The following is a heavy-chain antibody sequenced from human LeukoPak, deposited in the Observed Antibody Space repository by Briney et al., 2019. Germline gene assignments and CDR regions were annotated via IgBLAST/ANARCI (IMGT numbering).Heavy chain of an antibody. CDR2: IHYTGST. J-gene: IGHJ6*03. CDR1: GGSISSYY. CDR3: ARARPAALLGYYMDV. V-gene: IGHV4-59*01. D-gene: IGHD6-25*01. Sequence: PSETLSLTCTVSGGSISSYYWSWIRQSPGKGLECIGYIHYTGSTNYNPSLKSRVTISVDTSKNQFSLKLSSVTAADTAVYYCARARPAALLGYYMDVWGKGTTVTVSS.